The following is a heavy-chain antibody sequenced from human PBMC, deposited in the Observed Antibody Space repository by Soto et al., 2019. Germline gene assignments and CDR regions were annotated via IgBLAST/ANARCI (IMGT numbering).Heavy chain of an antibody. CDR2: ISSSSTTI. J-gene: IGHJ4*02. Sequence: PGGSLRLSCADSGFTFSSYSMNLVRQAPGKGLEWVSYISSSSTTIYYADSVKGRFTISRDNAEKSLYLQMNSLRVEDTAVYYCARGYYDSSPYDNWGQGTQVTVSS. V-gene: IGHV3-48*01. CDR3: ARGYYDSSPYDN. CDR1: GFTFSSYS. D-gene: IGHD3-22*01.